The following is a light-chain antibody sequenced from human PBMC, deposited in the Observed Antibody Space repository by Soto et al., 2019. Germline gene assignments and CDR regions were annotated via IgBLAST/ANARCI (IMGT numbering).Light chain of an antibody. V-gene: IGKV1-9*01. CDR3: QQLNSYT. CDR2: AAS. J-gene: IGKJ4*01. Sequence: DVQLTQSPSFLSASVGDRVTITCRASQAISNFLAWYHQRPGKAPKLLISAASTLQSGVPSRFSGSGSGTQFTLTINILQPEDFTTYYFQQLNSYTFGGGTKVEIK. CDR1: QAISNF.